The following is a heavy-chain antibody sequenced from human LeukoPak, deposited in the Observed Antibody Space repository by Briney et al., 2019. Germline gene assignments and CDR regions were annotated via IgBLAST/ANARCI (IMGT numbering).Heavy chain of an antibody. CDR1: GYSFISYW. Sequence: GESLQISCKGSGYSFISYWIGWVRQTPGKGLEWMGIIYPGDSETRYSPSFQGQVTISADKSISTAHLQWSSLKASDSAMYYCARLSFYDFWSGYDYWGQGTLVTVSS. D-gene: IGHD3-3*01. J-gene: IGHJ4*02. CDR2: IYPGDSET. V-gene: IGHV5-51*01. CDR3: ARLSFYDFWSGYDY.